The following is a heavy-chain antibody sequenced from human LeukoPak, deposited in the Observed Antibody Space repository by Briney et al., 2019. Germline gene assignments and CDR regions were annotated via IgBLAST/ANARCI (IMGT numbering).Heavy chain of an antibody. V-gene: IGHV3-7*01. Sequence: GGSLRLSCAASGFTFSSYWMTWIRQAPGKGLEWVANIKQDGSEKYYVDSVKGRLTISRDNAKNSLYLQMNSLRAEDTAVYYCARDTGGGYSCYDCWGQRTLVTVSS. D-gene: IGHD5-18*01. CDR2: IKQDGSEK. CDR1: GFTFSSYW. J-gene: IGHJ4*02. CDR3: ARDTGGGYSCYDC.